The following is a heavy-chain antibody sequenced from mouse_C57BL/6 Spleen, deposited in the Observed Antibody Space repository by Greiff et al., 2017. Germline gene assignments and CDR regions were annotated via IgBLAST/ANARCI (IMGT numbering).Heavy chain of an antibody. Sequence: VQLQQPGAELVMPGASVKLSCKASGYTFTGYRMHWVKQRPGQGLEWIGEIDPSDSYTNYNQKFKGKSTLTVDKSSSTAYMQLSSLTSEDSAVYYCARRYYYGSSYFDYWGQGTTLTVSS. D-gene: IGHD1-1*01. V-gene: IGHV1-69*01. CDR1: GYTFTGYR. CDR3: ARRYYYGSSYFDY. J-gene: IGHJ2*01. CDR2: IDPSDSYT.